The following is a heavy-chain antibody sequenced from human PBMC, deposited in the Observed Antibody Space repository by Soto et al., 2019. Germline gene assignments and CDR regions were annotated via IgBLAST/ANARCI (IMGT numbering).Heavy chain of an antibody. Sequence: QVQLQESGPGLVKPSQTLSLTCTVSGGSISSGDYYWSWIRQPPGKGLEWIGYIYYSGSTYYNPSLKSGSTISVGTSKNQFSLKLSSVTAADTAVYYCARGAQMIVVEGGWFDPWGQGTLVTVSS. CDR1: GGSISSGDYY. CDR2: IYYSGST. V-gene: IGHV4-30-4*01. J-gene: IGHJ5*02. D-gene: IGHD3-22*01. CDR3: ARGAQMIVVEGGWFDP.